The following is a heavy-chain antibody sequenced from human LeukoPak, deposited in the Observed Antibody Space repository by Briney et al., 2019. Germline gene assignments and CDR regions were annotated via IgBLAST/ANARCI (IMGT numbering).Heavy chain of an antibody. V-gene: IGHV3-74*01. J-gene: IGHJ3*02. CDR3: TRRGAASDAFDI. D-gene: IGHD3-16*01. Sequence: GGSLRLSCAASGFTFSSYWMHWVRQAPGKGLVWVSRIKYDGSSTNYADSVKGRFTISRDNAKNTLYLQMNSLRAEDTAVYYCTRRGAASDAFDIWGQGTMVTVSS. CDR2: IKYDGSST. CDR1: GFTFSSYW.